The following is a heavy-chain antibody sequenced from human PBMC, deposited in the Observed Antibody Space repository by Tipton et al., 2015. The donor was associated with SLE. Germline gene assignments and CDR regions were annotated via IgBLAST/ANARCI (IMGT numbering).Heavy chain of an antibody. CDR2: IRFDGSYK. J-gene: IGHJ4*02. CDR1: GFTFSSYG. V-gene: IGHV3-30*02. CDR3: AKDHREGVYDSSAYTDY. Sequence: SLRLSCAASGFTFSSYGMHWVRQAPGKGLEWVAFIRFDGSYKYYADSVKGRFTTSRDNSKNTLFLQMNSLRVEDTALYYCAKDHREGVYDSSAYTDYWGQGTLVTVSS. D-gene: IGHD3-22*01.